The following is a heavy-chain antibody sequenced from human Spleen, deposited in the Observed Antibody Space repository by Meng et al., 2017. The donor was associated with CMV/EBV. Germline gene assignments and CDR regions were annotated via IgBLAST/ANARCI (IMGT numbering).Heavy chain of an antibody. CDR1: GFTFSSYA. D-gene: IGHD6-19*01. V-gene: IGHV3-23*01. J-gene: IGHJ4*02. CDR2: ISGSGGST. Sequence: GGSLRLSCAASGFTFSSYAMSWVRQAPGKGLEWVSAISGSGGSTYYADSVKGRFTISRDNSKNTLYLQMNSLRAEDTALYYCAKASGYNSGWHDYWGQGTLVTVSS. CDR3: AKASGYNSGWHDY.